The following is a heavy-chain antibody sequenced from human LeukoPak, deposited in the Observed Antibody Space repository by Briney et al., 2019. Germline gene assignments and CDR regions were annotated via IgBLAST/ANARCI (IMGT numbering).Heavy chain of an antibody. V-gene: IGHV4-34*01. Sequence: SETLSLTCAVYGGSFSGYYWSWIRQPPGKGLEWIGEINHSGSTNYNPSLKSRVTISADTSKNQFSLKLSSVTAADTAVYYCARVASYRSLDYWGQGTLVTVSS. D-gene: IGHD6-13*01. J-gene: IGHJ4*02. CDR3: ARVASYRSLDY. CDR1: GGSFSGYY. CDR2: INHSGST.